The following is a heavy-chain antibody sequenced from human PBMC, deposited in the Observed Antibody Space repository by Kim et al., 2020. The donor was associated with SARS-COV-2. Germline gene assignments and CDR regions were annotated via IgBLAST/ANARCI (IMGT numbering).Heavy chain of an antibody. D-gene: IGHD2-15*01. V-gene: IGHV1-8*01. CDR2: MNPNSGNT. J-gene: IGHJ5*02. Sequence: ASVKVSCKASGYTFTSYDINWVRQATGQGLEWMGWMNPNSGNTGYAQKFQGRVTMTRNTSISTAYMELSSLRSEDTAVYYCAGRRPRLLGNWFDPWGQGTLVTVSS. CDR1: GYTFTSYD. CDR3: AGRRPRLLGNWFDP.